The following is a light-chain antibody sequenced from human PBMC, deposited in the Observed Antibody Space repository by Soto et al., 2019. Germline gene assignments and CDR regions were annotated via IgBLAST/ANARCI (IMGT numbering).Light chain of an antibody. CDR1: QGISSY. J-gene: IGKJ2*02. CDR2: AVS. Sequence: DIQLTQSPSFLSASVGDRVTITCRASQGISSYLSWYQQKPGKAPKLLIYAVSTLQSGVPSRFSCSGSGTEFTLTISSLQPEDFATYYCQQLNSYPPWTFGQGTKLEIK. CDR3: QQLNSYPPWT. V-gene: IGKV1-9*01.